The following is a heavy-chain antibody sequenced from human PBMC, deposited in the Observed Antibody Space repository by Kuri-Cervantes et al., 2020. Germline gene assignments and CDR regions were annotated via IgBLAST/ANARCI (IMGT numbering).Heavy chain of an antibody. Sequence: SETLSLTCTVSGGSVSSGSYYWSWIRQPPGKGLEWIGYIYYSGSTNYNPSLKSRVTISIDTSKNQFSLKLSSVTAADTAVYYCARATISNSRLYYYYGMDVWGQGTTVTVSS. J-gene: IGHJ6*02. V-gene: IGHV4-61*01. CDR2: IYYSGST. CDR1: GGSVSSGSYY. CDR3: ARATISNSRLYYYYGMDV. D-gene: IGHD3-9*01.